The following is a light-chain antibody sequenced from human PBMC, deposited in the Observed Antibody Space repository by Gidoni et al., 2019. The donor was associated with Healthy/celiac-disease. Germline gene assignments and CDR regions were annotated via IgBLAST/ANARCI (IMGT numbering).Light chain of an antibody. J-gene: IGLJ2*01. Sequence: QSVLTQPPSASGTPGQRVTNLCSGSSSNIGSNTVNWYKQLPGTAPKLLIYSNNQRPSGVPDRFSGSKSGTSASLAISGLQSEDEADYYCAAWDDSLKVVFGGGTKLTVL. CDR2: SNN. CDR3: AAWDDSLKVV. CDR1: SSNIGSNT. V-gene: IGLV1-44*01.